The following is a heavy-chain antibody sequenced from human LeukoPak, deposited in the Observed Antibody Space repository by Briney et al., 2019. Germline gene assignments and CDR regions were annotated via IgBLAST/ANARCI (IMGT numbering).Heavy chain of an antibody. J-gene: IGHJ6*03. CDR3: ARGKSYSNYVPGWNQEDYYYYMDV. CDR2: INTDGNTR. CDR1: GITISRYW. D-gene: IGHD4-11*01. V-gene: IGHV3-74*01. Sequence: GGSLRLSCVGSGITISRYWMHWVRQAPGKGLVWVSRINTDGNTRNYADSVKGRFTISRDNAKNSLYLQMNSLRAEDTAVYSCARGKSYSNYVPGWNQEDYYYYMDVWGKGTAVTVSS.